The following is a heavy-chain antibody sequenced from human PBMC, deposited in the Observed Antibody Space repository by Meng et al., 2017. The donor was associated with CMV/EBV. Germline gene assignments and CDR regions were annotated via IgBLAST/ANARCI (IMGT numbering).Heavy chain of an antibody. D-gene: IGHD2-2*01. CDR3: AREWFYCSSTSCGGSDP. CDR1: GGSISSYY. CDR2: IYYSGST. V-gene: IGHV4-59*01. J-gene: IGHJ5*02. Sequence: SETLSLTCTVSGGSISSYYWSWIRQPPGKGLEWIGYIYYSGSTNYNPSLKSRVTISVDTSKNQFSLKLSSVTAADTAVYYCAREWFYCSSTSCGGSDPWGQGTLVTVSS.